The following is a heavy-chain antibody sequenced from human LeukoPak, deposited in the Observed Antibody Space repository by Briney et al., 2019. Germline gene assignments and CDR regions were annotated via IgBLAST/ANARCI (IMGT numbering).Heavy chain of an antibody. D-gene: IGHD1-1*01. CDR3: ARDHNYAFDN. CDR2: IGISSGNT. J-gene: IGHJ4*02. Sequence: GGSLRLSCAASGFIFSDYSMNWVRQAPGKGLEWISYIGISSGNTKYADSVKGRFTISGDNAKNSLYLQMNSLRVEDAAEYYCARDHNYAFDNWGQGTLVTVSS. CDR1: GFIFSDYS. V-gene: IGHV3-48*04.